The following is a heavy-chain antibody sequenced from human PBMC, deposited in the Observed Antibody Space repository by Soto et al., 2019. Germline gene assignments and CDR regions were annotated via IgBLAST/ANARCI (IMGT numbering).Heavy chain of an antibody. CDR3: ARVTAAGNYYYGMDV. Sequence: QVQLVQSGAEVKKPGSSVKVSCKASGGTFSSYTISWVRQAPGQGLEWMGRIIPILGIANYAQKFQGRVTIXADXSXNTAYMELSSLRSEDTAVYYCARVTAAGNYYYGMDVWGQGTTVTVSS. J-gene: IGHJ6*02. V-gene: IGHV1-69*02. CDR2: IIPILGIA. D-gene: IGHD6-13*01. CDR1: GGTFSSYT.